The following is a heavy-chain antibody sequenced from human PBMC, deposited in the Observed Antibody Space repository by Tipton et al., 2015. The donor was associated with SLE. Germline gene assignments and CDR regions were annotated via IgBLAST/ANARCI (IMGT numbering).Heavy chain of an antibody. D-gene: IGHD6-19*01. J-gene: IGHJ2*01. CDR1: GGSISSDY. Sequence: GLVKPSETLSLTCTVSGGSISSDYWSWIRQPPGKGLEWIGYIYYSGSTNYNPSLKSRVTISVDTSKNQFSLKLSSVTAADPAVYYCARGAGQWLYWYFDLWGRGTLVTVPS. V-gene: IGHV4-59*01. CDR2: IYYSGST. CDR3: ARGAGQWLYWYFDL.